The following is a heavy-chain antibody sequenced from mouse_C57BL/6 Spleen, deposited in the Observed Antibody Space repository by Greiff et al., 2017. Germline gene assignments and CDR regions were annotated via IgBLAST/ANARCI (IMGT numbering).Heavy chain of an antibody. Sequence: VQLQQSGPELVKPGASVKISCKASGYTFTDYYMNWVKQSHGKSLEWIGDINPNNGGTSYNQKFKGKATLTVDKSSSTAYMELRSLTSEDSAVYYCARDYDYDDRDYWGQGTTLTVSS. D-gene: IGHD2-4*01. V-gene: IGHV1-26*01. J-gene: IGHJ2*01. CDR3: ARDYDYDDRDY. CDR2: INPNNGGT. CDR1: GYTFTDYY.